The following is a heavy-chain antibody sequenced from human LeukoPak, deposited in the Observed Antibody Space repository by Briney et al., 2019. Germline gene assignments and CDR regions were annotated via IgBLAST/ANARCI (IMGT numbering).Heavy chain of an antibody. CDR2: IYYSGST. J-gene: IGHJ4*02. CDR3: ARQPLYSTGWYFDY. D-gene: IGHD6-13*01. V-gene: IGHV4-39*01. CDR1: GGSISSSSYY. Sequence: SETLSLTCTVSGGSISSSSYYWGWIRQPPGKGLEWIGSIYYSGSTYYNPSLKSRVTISVDTSKNQFSLKLSSVTAADTAVYYCARQPLYSTGWYFDYWGQGTLVTVSS.